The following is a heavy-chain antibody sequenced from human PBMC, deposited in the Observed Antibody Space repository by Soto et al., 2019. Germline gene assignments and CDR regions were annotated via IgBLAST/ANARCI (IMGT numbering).Heavy chain of an antibody. CDR3: ARDYYDSSGYYEAFDI. CDR2: ISSSSSTI. CDR1: GFTISSYS. J-gene: IGHJ3*02. V-gene: IGHV3-48*02. D-gene: IGHD3-22*01. Sequence: PGGSLRPCCAASGFTISSYSMNWVRQAPGKGLEWVSYISSSSSTIYYADSVKGRFTISSDNAKNSLYLQMNSLRDEDTAVYYCARDYYDSSGYYEAFDIWGQGTMVTVSS.